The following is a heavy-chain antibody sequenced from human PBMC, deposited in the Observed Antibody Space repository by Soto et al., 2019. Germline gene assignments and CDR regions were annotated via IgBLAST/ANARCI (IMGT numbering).Heavy chain of an antibody. D-gene: IGHD2-8*01. CDR1: GFNFDDYA. CDR3: AKEFEKASMGYYFDF. V-gene: IGHV3-9*01. J-gene: IGHJ4*02. CDR2: LNWNSGVI. Sequence: GGSLRLSCAASGFNFDDYAMHWVRQVPGKGLEWVAGLNWNSGVIDYGDSVKGRFTISRDNAKKSLYLQMNSLRVEDTALYYCAKEFEKASMGYYFDFWGQGALVTVSS.